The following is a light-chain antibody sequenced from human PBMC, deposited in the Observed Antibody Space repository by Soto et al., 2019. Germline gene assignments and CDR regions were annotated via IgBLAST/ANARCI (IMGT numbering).Light chain of an antibody. J-gene: IGKJ5*01. CDR3: QQSYSSPT. CDR1: QSISNY. V-gene: IGKV1-39*01. CDR2: AAS. Sequence: DIQMTQSPSSLSASVGDRVTITCRASQSISNYLNWYQHKPGKAPELLIYAASSLQSGVPSRFSGSESGTHFTLTISSLQPEDSATYYCQQSYSSPTFGQGTRLEI.